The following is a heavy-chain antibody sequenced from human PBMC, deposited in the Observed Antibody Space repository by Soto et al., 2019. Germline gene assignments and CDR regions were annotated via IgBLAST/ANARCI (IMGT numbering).Heavy chain of an antibody. V-gene: IGHV1-18*01. D-gene: IGHD2-8*01. CDR3: ARDDYCTNGVCYQYYYYYGMDV. CDR1: GYTFTSYG. Sequence: QVPLVQSGAEVKKPGASVKVSCKASGYTFTSYGISWVRQAPGQGLEWMGWISAYNGNTNYAQKLQGRVTMTTDTSTSTAYMELRSLRSDDTAVYYCARDDYCTNGVCYQYYYYYGMDVWGQGTTVTVSS. CDR2: ISAYNGNT. J-gene: IGHJ6*02.